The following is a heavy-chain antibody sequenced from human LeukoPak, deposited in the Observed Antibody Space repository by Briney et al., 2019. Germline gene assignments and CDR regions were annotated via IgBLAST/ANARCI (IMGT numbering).Heavy chain of an antibody. CDR2: INPNSGGT. V-gene: IGHV1-2*02. CDR3: ARGSENYYDSSGPYI. CDR1: GYTFTDYY. Sequence: ASVKVSCKASGYTFTDYYMHWVRQAPGQGLEWMGWINPNSGGTNYAQKFQGRVTMTRDTSISTAYMELSRLRSDDTAVYYCARGSENYYDSSGPYIWGQGTMVTVSS. J-gene: IGHJ3*02. D-gene: IGHD3-22*01.